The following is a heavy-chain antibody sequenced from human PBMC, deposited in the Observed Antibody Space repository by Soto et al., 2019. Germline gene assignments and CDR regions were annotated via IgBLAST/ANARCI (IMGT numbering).Heavy chain of an antibody. Sequence: GESLKISCKGSGYRFNSYSIAWVRQMPGKGLEWMGSIYPGDSDTRYSPSFQGRVTISADKSINTAYSQWDSLKASDTAMYFCARHKGYCSGVSCYDMDVWGQGATVTVSS. J-gene: IGHJ6*02. CDR3: ARHKGYCSGVSCYDMDV. V-gene: IGHV5-51*01. D-gene: IGHD2-15*01. CDR2: IYPGDSDT. CDR1: GYRFNSYS.